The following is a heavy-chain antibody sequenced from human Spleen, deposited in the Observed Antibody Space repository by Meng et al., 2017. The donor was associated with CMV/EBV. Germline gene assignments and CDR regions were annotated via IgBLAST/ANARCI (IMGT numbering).Heavy chain of an antibody. D-gene: IGHD2-2*01. CDR2: IYYSGST. Sequence: SETLSLTCTVSGGSISSSSDYWGWIRQPPGKGLEWIGSIYYSGSTYYNPSLKSRVTISVDTSKNQFSLKLSSVTAADTAVYYCARDVIVVVPAAPGGYYYYGMDVWGQGTTVTVSS. CDR1: GGSISSSSDY. CDR3: ARDVIVVVPAAPGGYYYYGMDV. V-gene: IGHV4-39*07. J-gene: IGHJ6*02.